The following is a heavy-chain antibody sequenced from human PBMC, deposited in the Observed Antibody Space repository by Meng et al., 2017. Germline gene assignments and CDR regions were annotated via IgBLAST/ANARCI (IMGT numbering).Heavy chain of an antibody. Sequence: SETLSLTCAVYGGSFSGYYWSWIRQPPGKGLEWIGEINHSGSTNYNPSLKSRVTISVDTSKNQFSLKLSSVTAADTAVYYCARDFSPRLLWFGELLHKIHDAFDIWGQGTMVTVSS. J-gene: IGHJ3*02. CDR1: GGSFSGYY. V-gene: IGHV4-34*01. D-gene: IGHD3-10*01. CDR2: INHSGST. CDR3: ARDFSPRLLWFGELLHKIHDAFDI.